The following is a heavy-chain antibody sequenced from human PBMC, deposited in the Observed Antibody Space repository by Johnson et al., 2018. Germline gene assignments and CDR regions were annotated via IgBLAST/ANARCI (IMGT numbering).Heavy chain of an antibody. J-gene: IGHJ6*03. CDR1: GSSISSYY. V-gene: IGHV4-59*01. CDR3: ARGPMVRGVIIKGGVYYYMDV. Sequence: QVQLQESGPGLVKXSETLSLTCTVSGSSISSYYWSWIRQPPGKGLEWIGYIYYSGSTNYNPSLKSRVTISVDTSKNQLSLKLSSVTAADTAIYYCARGPMVRGVIIKGGVYYYMDVWGKGTTVTVSS. D-gene: IGHD3-10*01. CDR2: IYYSGST.